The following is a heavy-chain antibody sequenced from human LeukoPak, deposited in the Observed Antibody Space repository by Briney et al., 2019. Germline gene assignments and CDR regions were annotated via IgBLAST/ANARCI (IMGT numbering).Heavy chain of an antibody. CDR3: ARDREVRGFYYYYMDV. V-gene: IGHV1-69*06. CDR2: IIPIFGTA. CDR1: GYTFTSYS. Sequence: GASVKVSCKASGYTFTSYSISWVRQAPGQGLEWMGGIIPIFGTANYAQKFQGRVTITADKSTSTAYMELSSLRSEDTAVYYCARDREVRGFYYYYMDVWGKGTTVTISS. D-gene: IGHD3-10*01. J-gene: IGHJ6*03.